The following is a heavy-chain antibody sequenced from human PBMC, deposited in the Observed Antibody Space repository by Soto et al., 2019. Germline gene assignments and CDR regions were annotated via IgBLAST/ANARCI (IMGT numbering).Heavy chain of an antibody. Sequence: ASVKVSCKASEYTFTDYYLHWVRQAPGQGLEWMGWINPNSGGTNYAQKFQDRVTMTRDTSISTAYMELSSLRSDDTAMYYCARDIVLVPAALVGMDVWGKGTTVTVPS. CDR3: ARDIVLVPAALVGMDV. CDR2: INPNSGGT. D-gene: IGHD2-2*01. J-gene: IGHJ6*04. V-gene: IGHV1-2*02. CDR1: EYTFTDYY.